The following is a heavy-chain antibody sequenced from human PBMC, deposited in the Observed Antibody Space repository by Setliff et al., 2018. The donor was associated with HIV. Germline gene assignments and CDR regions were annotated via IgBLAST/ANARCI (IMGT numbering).Heavy chain of an antibody. CDR1: GFSFSSYS. D-gene: IGHD2-21*01. CDR2: ISGYSDTI. J-gene: IGHJ5*02. CDR3: ARGEVMAAHNWFDP. Sequence: HPGGSLRLSCAASGFSFSSYSMNWVRQAPGKGLEWVSYISGYSDTIYYADSVKGRFTISRDNAKNSLYLQMNSLRAEDTAVYRCARGEVMAAHNWFDPWGQGTLVTVSS. V-gene: IGHV3-48*01.